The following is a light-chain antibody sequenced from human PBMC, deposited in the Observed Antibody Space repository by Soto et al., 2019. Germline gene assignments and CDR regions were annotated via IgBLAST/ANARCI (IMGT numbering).Light chain of an antibody. CDR1: QSLSSNF. J-gene: IGKJ2*01. Sequence: EIVLTQSPGTLSLSRGERATLSCRASQSLSSNFLAWYQHKPGQAPRLLIFGASSRATDIPDRFSGSGSGTDFTLTISSLEPEDFAVYYCQQRSNWPRGTFGQGTKVDIK. CDR2: GAS. V-gene: IGKV3D-20*02. CDR3: QQRSNWPRGT.